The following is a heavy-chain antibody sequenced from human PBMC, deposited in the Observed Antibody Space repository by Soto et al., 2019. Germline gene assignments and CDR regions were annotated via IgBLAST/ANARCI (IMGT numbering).Heavy chain of an antibody. CDR3: ARGLHSLFDY. CDR1: GVTFNSYA. Sequence: GGSLRLSCAASGVTFNSYAMNWVRQAPGKGLEWVSGISGSGDNTYYADSVKGRFTISRDNSNNTLYVQMTSLRAEDTAVYYCARGLHSLFDYWGQGTLVTVSS. V-gene: IGHV3-23*01. J-gene: IGHJ4*02. CDR2: ISGSGDNT. D-gene: IGHD2-21*01.